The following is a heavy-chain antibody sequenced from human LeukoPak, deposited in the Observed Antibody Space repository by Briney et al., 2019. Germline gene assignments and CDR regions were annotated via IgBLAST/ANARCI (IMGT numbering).Heavy chain of an antibody. D-gene: IGHD4-17*01. J-gene: IGHJ4*02. Sequence: GESLKISCKGSGYSFTSYWIGWVRQMPGKGLEWMGIIYPGDSDTRYSPSFQGQVTISADKSISAAYLQWSSLKASDTAMYYCARHRGFGSSTVTTWGDYWGQGTLVTVSS. CDR2: IYPGDSDT. CDR3: ARHRGFGSSTVTTWGDY. CDR1: GYSFTSYW. V-gene: IGHV5-51*01.